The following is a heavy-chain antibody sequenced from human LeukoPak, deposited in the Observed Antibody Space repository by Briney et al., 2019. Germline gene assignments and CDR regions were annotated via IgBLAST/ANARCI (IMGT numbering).Heavy chain of an antibody. CDR2: IYPGDSDT. V-gene: IGHV5-51*01. D-gene: IGHD3-22*01. Sequence: GESLKISCQGSGYSFTSYWIGWVRQMPGKGLEWMGIIYPGDSDTRYSPSFQGQVTISADKSISTAYLQWSSLKASDTAMYYCARHLGSYSSGAYFDYWGQGTLVTVSS. CDR3: ARHLGSYSSGAYFDY. CDR1: GYSFTSYW. J-gene: IGHJ4*02.